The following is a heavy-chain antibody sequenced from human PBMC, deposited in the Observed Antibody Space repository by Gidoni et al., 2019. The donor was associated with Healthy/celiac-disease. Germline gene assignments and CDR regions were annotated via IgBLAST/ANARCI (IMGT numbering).Heavy chain of an antibody. D-gene: IGHD1-26*01. Sequence: QVQLQQWGAGLLKPSETLSLTCAVYGGSFRGSYWSWFRQPPGKGLEWIGEINHSGSTNYNPSLKSRVTISVDTSKNQFSLKLSSVTAADTAVYYCARVSDVGFYYYYYMDVWGKGTTVTVSS. V-gene: IGHV4-34*01. CDR3: ARVSDVGFYYYYYMDV. J-gene: IGHJ6*03. CDR2: INHSGST. CDR1: GGSFRGSY.